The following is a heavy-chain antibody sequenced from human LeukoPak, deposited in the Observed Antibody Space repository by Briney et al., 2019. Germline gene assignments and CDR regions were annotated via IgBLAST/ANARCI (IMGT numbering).Heavy chain of an antibody. J-gene: IGHJ5*02. CDR1: GGTFSSYA. CDR2: IIPIFGTA. CDR3: ARDRGVRTPFDP. D-gene: IGHD3-10*01. Sequence: SVKVSCKASGGTFSSYAISWVRQAPGQGPEWMGGIIPIFGTANYAQKFQGRVTITADESTSTAYMELSSLRSEDTAVYYCARDRGVRTPFDPWGQGTLVTVSS. V-gene: IGHV1-69*01.